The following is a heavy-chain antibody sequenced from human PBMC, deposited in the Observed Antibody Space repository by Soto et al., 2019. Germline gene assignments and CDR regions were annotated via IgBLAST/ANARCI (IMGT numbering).Heavy chain of an antibody. CDR1: AFTFGYSW. CDR3: ARDSGDGSGASVNHCFDY. Sequence: PGRCRRFPCAASAFTFGYSWMSWVRQAPGKGLEWMASIKLDASEKKYVDSVKGRLTLSRDNAKNSLYLQMDSLRVEDTAVYYCARDSGDGSGASVNHCFDYWGHGTLVTVSS. D-gene: IGHD3-10*01. J-gene: IGHJ4*01. CDR2: IKLDASEK. V-gene: IGHV3-7*03.